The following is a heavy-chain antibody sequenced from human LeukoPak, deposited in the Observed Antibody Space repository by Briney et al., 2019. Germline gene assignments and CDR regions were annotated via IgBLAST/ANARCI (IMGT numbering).Heavy chain of an antibody. CDR2: INHSGST. CDR1: GGSFSGYY. Sequence: AETLSLTCAVYGGSFSGYYWSWICQPPGKGLEWIGEINHSGSTNYNPSLKSRVTISVDTSKNQFSLQLSSVTAADTAVYYCARGGHYYGSGSPDWFDPWGQGTLVTVSS. D-gene: IGHD3-10*01. V-gene: IGHV4-34*01. CDR3: ARGGHYYGSGSPDWFDP. J-gene: IGHJ5*01.